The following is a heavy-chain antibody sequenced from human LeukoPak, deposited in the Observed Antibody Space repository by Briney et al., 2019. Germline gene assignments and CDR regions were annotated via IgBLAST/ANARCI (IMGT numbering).Heavy chain of an antibody. D-gene: IGHD5-24*01. CDR1: GGTFSSYA. CDR2: IIPILGIA. Sequence: SVKVSYKASGGTFSSYAISWVRQAPGQGLEWMGRIIPILGIANYAQKFQGRVTITADKSTSTAYMELSSLRSEDTAVYYCAGRDGYNLGYFDYWGQGTLVTVSS. CDR3: AGRDGYNLGYFDY. J-gene: IGHJ4*02. V-gene: IGHV1-69*04.